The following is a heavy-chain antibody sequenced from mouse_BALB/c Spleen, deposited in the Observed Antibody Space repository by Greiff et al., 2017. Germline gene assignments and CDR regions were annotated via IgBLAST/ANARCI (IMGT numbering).Heavy chain of an antibody. CDR1: GYTFTDYE. CDR3: TVYYGNYVFAY. V-gene: IGHV1-15*01. Sequence: QVHVKQSGAELVRPGASVTLSCKASGYTFTDYEMHWVKQTPVHGLEWIGAIDPETGGTAYNQKFKGKATLTADKSSSTAYTELRSLTSEDSAVYYCTVYYGNYVFAYWGQGTLVTVSA. CDR2: IDPETGGT. J-gene: IGHJ3*01. D-gene: IGHD2-1*01.